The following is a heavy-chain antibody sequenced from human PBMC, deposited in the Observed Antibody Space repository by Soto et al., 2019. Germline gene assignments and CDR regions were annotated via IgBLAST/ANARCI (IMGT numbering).Heavy chain of an antibody. CDR1: GFTFSSYA. V-gene: IGHV3-23*01. Sequence: GGSLRLSCAASGFTFSSYAMSWVRQAPGKWLEWVSSISGSGGGTYYADSVKGRFTFSRDNSKNTLYLQMNSLRAEDTAVYYCAKFGMATTKRSPPYYIDYWGQGXLVTVYS. CDR3: AKFGMATTKRSPPYYIDY. J-gene: IGHJ4*02. D-gene: IGHD1-1*01. CDR2: ISGSGGGT.